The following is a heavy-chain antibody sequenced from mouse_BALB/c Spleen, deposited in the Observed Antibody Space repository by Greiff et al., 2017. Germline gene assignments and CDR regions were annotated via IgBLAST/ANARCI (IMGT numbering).Heavy chain of an antibody. Sequence: VQLQQSGAELVRSGASVKLSCTASGFNIKDYYMHWVKQRPEQGLEWIGWIDPENGDTEYAPKFQGKATMTADTSSNTAYLQLSSLTSEDTAVYYCSAHYRYDGAMDYWGQGTSVTVSS. J-gene: IGHJ4*01. D-gene: IGHD2-14*01. CDR1: GFNIKDYY. CDR3: SAHYRYDGAMDY. V-gene: IGHV14-4*02. CDR2: IDPENGDT.